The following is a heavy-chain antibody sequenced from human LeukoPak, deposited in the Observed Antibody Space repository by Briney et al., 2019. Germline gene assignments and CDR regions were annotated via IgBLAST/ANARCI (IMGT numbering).Heavy chain of an antibody. CDR2: IYYSGST. V-gene: IGHV4-39*07. Sequence: PSETLSLTCTVSGGSISSSSYYWGWIRQPPGKGLEWIGSIYYSGSTYHNPSLKSRVTISVDTSKNQFSLKLSSVTAADTAVYYCARDTYYYGSGSYQRPGIFDYWGQGTLVTVSS. J-gene: IGHJ4*02. CDR1: GGSISSSSYY. D-gene: IGHD3-10*01. CDR3: ARDTYYYGSGSYQRPGIFDY.